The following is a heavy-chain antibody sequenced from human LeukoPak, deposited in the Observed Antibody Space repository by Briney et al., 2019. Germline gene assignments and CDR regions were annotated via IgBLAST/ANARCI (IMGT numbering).Heavy chain of an antibody. D-gene: IGHD1-26*01. CDR1: GFTFSSYA. J-gene: IGHJ4*02. CDR2: ISYDGSNK. V-gene: IGHV3-30-3*01. CDR3: ARGSYVVGATTFSY. Sequence: TGGSLRLSCAASGFTFSSYAMHWVRQAPGKGLEWVAVISYDGSNKYYADSVRGRFTISRDNSKNTLYLQMNSLRAEDTAVYYCARGSYVVGATTFSYWGQGTPVTVSS.